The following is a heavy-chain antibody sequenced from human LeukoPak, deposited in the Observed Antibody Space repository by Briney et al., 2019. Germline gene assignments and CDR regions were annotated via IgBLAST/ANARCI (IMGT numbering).Heavy chain of an antibody. V-gene: IGHV4-59*08. J-gene: IGHJ4*02. D-gene: IGHD3-22*01. CDR1: GGSMTNSY. CDR3: ARHTLLNYYDSSFDY. Sequence: PSETLSLTCTVSGGSMTNSYWGWIRQPPGKGLEWIGYIYYSGSTYYNPSLKSRVTISVDTSKNQFSLKLSSVTAAGTAVYYCARHTLLNYYDSSFDYWGQGTLVTVSS. CDR2: IYYSGST.